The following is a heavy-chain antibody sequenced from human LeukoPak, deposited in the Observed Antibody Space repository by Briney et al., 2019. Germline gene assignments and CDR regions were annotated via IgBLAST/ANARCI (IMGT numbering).Heavy chain of an antibody. CDR1: GFAFSNFA. V-gene: IGHV3-23*01. D-gene: IGHD3-16*01. CDR3: AKGVDASGIYYYFYMDV. J-gene: IGHJ6*03. Sequence: QPGGSLRLSCAASGFAFSNFAMTWVRQAPGKGLEWVSSISGSGGSRYYVDSVKGRFTISRDKSKNTLYLQMNNLRAEDTAVYYCAKGVDASGIYYYFYMDVWGKGTTVSVSS. CDR2: ISGSGGSR.